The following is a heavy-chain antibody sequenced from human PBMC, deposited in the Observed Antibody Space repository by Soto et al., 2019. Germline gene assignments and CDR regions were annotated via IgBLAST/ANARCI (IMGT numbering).Heavy chain of an antibody. D-gene: IGHD3-22*01. Sequence: RGESLKISCKGSGYSFTSYWIGWVRQMPGKGLEWMGIIYPGDSDTRYSPSFQGQVTISADKSISTAYLQWSSLKASDTAMYYCPRQYYYDTIGYQSYFDYWGQGTLVTVSS. V-gene: IGHV5-51*01. J-gene: IGHJ4*02. CDR3: PRQYYYDTIGYQSYFDY. CDR2: IYPGDSDT. CDR1: GYSFTSYW.